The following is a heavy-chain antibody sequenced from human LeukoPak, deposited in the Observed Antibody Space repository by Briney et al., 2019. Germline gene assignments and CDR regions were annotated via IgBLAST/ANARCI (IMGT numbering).Heavy chain of an antibody. CDR3: ARDRGSPDAFDI. Sequence: ASVKVSCKASGYTFTANYMHWVRQAPGQGLEWMGWINPNSGDTNYAQKFQGRVTMTRDTSISTAYMELSRLRSDDTAVFYCARDRGSPDAFDIWGQGTMVTVSS. D-gene: IGHD2-15*01. CDR2: INPNSGDT. CDR1: GYTFTANY. J-gene: IGHJ3*02. V-gene: IGHV1-2*02.